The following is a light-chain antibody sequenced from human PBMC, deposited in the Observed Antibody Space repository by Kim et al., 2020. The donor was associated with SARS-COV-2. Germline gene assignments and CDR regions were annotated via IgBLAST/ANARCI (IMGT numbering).Light chain of an antibody. CDR1: QSINSN. CDR3: QQRHNWPLT. J-gene: IGKJ4*01. Sequence: EIVMTQSPATLSVSPGERVTLSCRASQSINSNLVWYQQKAGQAPRLLMYDASTRAIGIPARFSGSGSGTDFTLTISELQSEDFAVYYCQQRHNWPLTFGGGTKVDIK. V-gene: IGKV3-15*01. CDR2: DAS.